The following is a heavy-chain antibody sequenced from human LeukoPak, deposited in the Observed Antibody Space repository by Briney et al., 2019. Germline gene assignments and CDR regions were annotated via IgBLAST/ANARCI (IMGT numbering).Heavy chain of an antibody. CDR3: ARFSGGAGMDV. V-gene: IGHV4-61*02. CDR1: GGSISSGSYY. J-gene: IGHJ6*04. Sequence: SQTLSLTCTVSGGSISSGSYYWSWIRQPAGKGLEWIGRIYTSGSTNYNPSLKSRVTISVDTSKNQFSLKLSSVTAADTAVYYCARFSGGAGMDVWGKGTTVTVSS. CDR2: IYTSGST. D-gene: IGHD3-3*01.